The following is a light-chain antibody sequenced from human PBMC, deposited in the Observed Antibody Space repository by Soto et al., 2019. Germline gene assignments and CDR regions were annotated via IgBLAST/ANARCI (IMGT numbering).Light chain of an antibody. Sequence: DVVMTQSPLSLPVTLGQPASISCKSSQSLVFSDGNAYLNWFQQRPGQSPRRLIYRASNRDSGVPDRFSSSASGTDFILQINGVEAEDVGVYYCMQATHWPPTFGRGNRVEIK. CDR3: MQATHWPPT. CDR1: QSLVFSDGNAY. CDR2: RAS. J-gene: IGKJ1*01. V-gene: IGKV2-30*01.